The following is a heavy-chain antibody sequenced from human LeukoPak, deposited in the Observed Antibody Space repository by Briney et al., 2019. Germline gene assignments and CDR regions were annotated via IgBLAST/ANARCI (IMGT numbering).Heavy chain of an antibody. V-gene: IGHV1-3*01. CDR1: GYTFTNYA. Sequence: ASVKVSCKDSGYTFTNYAVHWVRQAPGQRLEWLGWINPGNGDTKYSQNFQGRVTVTSDTSAATAYVELNSLTSEDTAVYYCARERWHRRVNCYSVYYYALDVWGQGTTVTVSS. CDR3: ARERWHRRVNCYSVYYYALDV. J-gene: IGHJ6*02. CDR2: INPGNGDT. D-gene: IGHD3-10*02.